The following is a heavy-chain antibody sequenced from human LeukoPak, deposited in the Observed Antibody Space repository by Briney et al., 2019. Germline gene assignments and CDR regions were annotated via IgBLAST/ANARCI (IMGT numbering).Heavy chain of an antibody. Sequence: PGGSLRLACAASGFTFSSYAMSWVRQAPGKGLEWVSAISGSGGSTYYADSVKGRFTISRDNSKNTLYLQMNSLRAEDTAVYYCAKTTYYDFWSGPRYFDYWCQGPLVTVSS. V-gene: IGHV3-23*01. CDR3: AKTTYYDFWSGPRYFDY. J-gene: IGHJ4*02. CDR1: GFTFSSYA. D-gene: IGHD3-3*01. CDR2: ISGSGGST.